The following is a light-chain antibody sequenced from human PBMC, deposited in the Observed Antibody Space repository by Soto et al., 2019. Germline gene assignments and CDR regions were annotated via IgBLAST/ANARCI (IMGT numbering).Light chain of an antibody. CDR3: HQYATTYT. J-gene: IGKJ2*01. V-gene: IGKV3-20*01. Sequence: EIVMSQAPASLSVSPGERDTLSCRASESVSSPYLAWYQQKPGQAPRLFIYGASNRATGVPDRFSGSGSGTDFTLTISRLEPEDFAVYYCHQYATTYTFGQGTSLEIK. CDR2: GAS. CDR1: ESVSSPY.